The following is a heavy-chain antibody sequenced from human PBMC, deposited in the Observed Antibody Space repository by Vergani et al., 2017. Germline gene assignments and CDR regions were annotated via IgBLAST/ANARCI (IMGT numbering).Heavy chain of an antibody. Sequence: EVQLVQSGAEVKKPGESLKISCKGSGYSFTSYWIGWVRQMPGKGLEWMGIIYPGDSDTRYSPSFQGQVTISADKSISTAYLQWSSLTASDTAMYYCARSSGSYGNYYYYGMDVWGQGTTVTVSS. CDR1: GYSFTSYW. J-gene: IGHJ6*02. V-gene: IGHV5-51*01. D-gene: IGHD3-10*01. CDR2: IYPGDSDT. CDR3: ARSSGSYGNYYYYGMDV.